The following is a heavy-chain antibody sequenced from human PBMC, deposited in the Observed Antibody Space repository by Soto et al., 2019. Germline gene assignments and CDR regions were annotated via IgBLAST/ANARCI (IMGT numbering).Heavy chain of an antibody. CDR1: GFTFSGYG. J-gene: IGHJ4*02. Sequence: QVQLVESGGGVVQPGRSQRLSCAASGFTFSGYGMHWVRQAPGKGLEWVAVISFDGSNKYYADSVKGRFTISRENSKNTLYLQMNSLRAEDTAVYYCAKVRPSASSGYYFDYWGEGTLVTVSS. V-gene: IGHV3-30*18. CDR2: ISFDGSNK. CDR3: AKVRPSASSGYYFDY. D-gene: IGHD3-22*01.